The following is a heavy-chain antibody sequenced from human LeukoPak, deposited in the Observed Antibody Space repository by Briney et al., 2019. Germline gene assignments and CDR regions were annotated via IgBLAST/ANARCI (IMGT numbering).Heavy chain of an antibody. CDR3: ARHFSSSGWYSSRWFDP. J-gene: IGHJ5*02. CDR1: GYSFTSYW. Sequence: GESLKISCKGSGYSFTSYWVSWVRQRPGKGVEWMGIIYPGDSDTRYSPSFQGQVTISADKSISTAYLQWSSLKASDTAMYYCARHFSSSGWYSSRWFDPWGQGTLVTVSS. D-gene: IGHD6-19*01. V-gene: IGHV5-51*01. CDR2: IYPGDSDT.